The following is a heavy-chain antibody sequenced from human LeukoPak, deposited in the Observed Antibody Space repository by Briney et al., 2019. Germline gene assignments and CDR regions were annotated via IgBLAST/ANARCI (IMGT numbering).Heavy chain of an antibody. Sequence: GASVKVSCKASGYTFTGYYVHWVRQAPGQGLEWMAWISAYNGNTNYARKLQGRVTMTTDTSTSTAYMELRSLRSDDTAVYYCARDSGIAVAGHFDYWGQGTLVTVSS. CDR3: ARDSGIAVAGHFDY. CDR1: GYTFTGYY. V-gene: IGHV1-18*04. J-gene: IGHJ4*02. CDR2: ISAYNGNT. D-gene: IGHD6-19*01.